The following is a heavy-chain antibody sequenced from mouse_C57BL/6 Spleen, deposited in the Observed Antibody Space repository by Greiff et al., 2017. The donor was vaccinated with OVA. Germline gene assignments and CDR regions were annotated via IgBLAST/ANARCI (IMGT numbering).Heavy chain of an antibody. J-gene: IGHJ3*01. CDR3: AREVQYDYDGWFAY. D-gene: IGHD2-4*01. Sequence: EVKVVESGGGLVKPGGSLKLSCAASGFTFSSYAMSWVRQTPEKRLEWVATISDGGSYTYYPDNVKGRFTISRDNAKNNLYLQMSHLKSEDSAIYYCAREVQYDYDGWFAYWGQGTLVTVSA. CDR1: GFTFSSYA. V-gene: IGHV5-4*01. CDR2: ISDGGSYT.